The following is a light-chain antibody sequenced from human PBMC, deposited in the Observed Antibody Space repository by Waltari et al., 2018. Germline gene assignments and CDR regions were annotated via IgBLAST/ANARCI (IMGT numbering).Light chain of an antibody. CDR3: QHYVRLPAT. J-gene: IGKJ1*01. Sequence: FVLTQSPGTLSLSPGERAPLPCRASQSVARSLAWYQQEPGQAPKLRNYGASTRATGIPDRFTGSGSGTDFSLTISSLEPEDFAIYFCQHYVRLPATFGQGTKVEIK. V-gene: IGKV3-20*01. CDR1: QSVARS. CDR2: GAS.